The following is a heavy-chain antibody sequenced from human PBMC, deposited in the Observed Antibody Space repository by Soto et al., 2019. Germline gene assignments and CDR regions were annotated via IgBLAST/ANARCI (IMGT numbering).Heavy chain of an antibody. CDR1: GASISSGDYY. CDR3: ARIVHCSSTSCQYYYYYYGMDV. D-gene: IGHD2-2*01. CDR2: IYYSGST. J-gene: IGHJ6*02. V-gene: IGHV4-30-4*01. Sequence: PSETLSLTCTVSGASISSGDYYWSWIRQPPGKGLEWIGYIYYSGSTYYNPSLKSRVTISVDTSKNQFSLKLSSVTAADTAVYYCARIVHCSSTSCQYYYYYYGMDVWGQGTTVTVSS.